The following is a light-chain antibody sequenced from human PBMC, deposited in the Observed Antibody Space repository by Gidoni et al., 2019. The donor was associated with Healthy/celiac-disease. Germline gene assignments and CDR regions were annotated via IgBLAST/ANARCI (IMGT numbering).Light chain of an antibody. CDR2: GAS. V-gene: IGKV3-20*01. J-gene: IGKJ3*01. Sequence: EIVLTQSQDTLSLSPGERATLSCSASQSVSSSYLAWYQQKPGQAPRLLIYGASSRATGIPDKFRGSGSGTDFALTISRLGPGDFAVYYCQQYGSSPDTFXPXTKVDIK. CDR3: QQYGSSPDT. CDR1: QSVSSSY.